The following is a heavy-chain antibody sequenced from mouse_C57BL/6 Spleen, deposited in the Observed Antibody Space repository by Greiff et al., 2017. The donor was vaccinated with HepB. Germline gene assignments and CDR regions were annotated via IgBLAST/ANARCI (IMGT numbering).Heavy chain of an antibody. CDR3: ARGRDYDGYYAMDY. CDR1: GYTFTSYG. Sequence: VQLQQSGAELARPGASVKLSCKASGYTFTSYGISWVKQRTGQGLEWIGEIYPRSGNTYYNEKFKGKATLTADKSSSTAYMELRSLTSEDSAVYFCARGRDYDGYYAMDYWGQGTSVTVSS. J-gene: IGHJ4*01. V-gene: IGHV1-81*01. CDR2: IYPRSGNT. D-gene: IGHD2-4*01.